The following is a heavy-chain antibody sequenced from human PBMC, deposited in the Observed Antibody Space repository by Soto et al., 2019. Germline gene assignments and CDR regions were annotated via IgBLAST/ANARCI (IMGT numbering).Heavy chain of an antibody. CDR1: GFTFSSYA. CDR2: ISYDGSNK. D-gene: IGHD3-3*01. V-gene: IGHV3-30-3*01. Sequence: QVQLVESGGGVVQPGRSLRLSCAASGFTFSSYAMHWVRQAPGKGLEWVAVISYDGSNKYYADSVKGRFTISRDNSKNTVYLQMNSLRAEDTAVYYCAGPITIFGVVIRGGMDVWGQGTTVTVSS. CDR3: AGPITIFGVVIRGGMDV. J-gene: IGHJ6*02.